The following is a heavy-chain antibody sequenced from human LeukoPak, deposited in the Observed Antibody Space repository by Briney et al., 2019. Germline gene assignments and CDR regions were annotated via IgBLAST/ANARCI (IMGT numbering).Heavy chain of an antibody. D-gene: IGHD6-13*01. CDR3: ASIAAAERSFDY. CDR1: GGSISSYY. Sequence: PSETLSLTCTVSGGSISSYYWSWIRQPPGKGLEWIGHIYYSGSTNYNPSLKSRVTISVDTSKNQFSLKLSSVTAADTAVYYCASIAAAERSFDYWGQGTLVTVSS. V-gene: IGHV4-59*01. J-gene: IGHJ4*02. CDR2: IYYSGST.